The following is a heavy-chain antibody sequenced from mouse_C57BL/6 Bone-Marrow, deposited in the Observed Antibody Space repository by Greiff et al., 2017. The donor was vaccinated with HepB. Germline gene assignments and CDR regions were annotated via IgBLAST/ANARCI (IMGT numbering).Heavy chain of an antibody. CDR1: GYTFTDHT. J-gene: IGHJ4*01. Sequence: VKLQESDAELVKPGASVKISCKVSGYTFTDHTIHWMKQRPEQGLEWIGYIYPRDGSTKYNEKFKGKATLTADKSSSTAYMQLNSLTSEDSAVYFCAKEGCNYPYYAMDYWGQGTSVTVSS. CDR3: AKEGCNYPYYAMDY. CDR2: IYPRDGST. V-gene: IGHV1-78*01. D-gene: IGHD2-1*01.